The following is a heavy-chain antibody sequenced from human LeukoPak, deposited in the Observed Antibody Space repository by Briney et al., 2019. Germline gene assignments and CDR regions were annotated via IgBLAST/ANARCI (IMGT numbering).Heavy chain of an antibody. D-gene: IGHD3-9*01. Sequence: VGSLRLSCAASGFTFSSHWMHWVRQAPGKGLVWVSRINSEGSSTSYADSVKGRFTISRDNAKNTLYLQMNSLRAEDTAVYYCARASLNYYYYMDVWGKGTTVTVPS. CDR1: GFTFSSHW. CDR2: INSEGSST. V-gene: IGHV3-74*01. CDR3: ARASLNYYYYMDV. J-gene: IGHJ6*03.